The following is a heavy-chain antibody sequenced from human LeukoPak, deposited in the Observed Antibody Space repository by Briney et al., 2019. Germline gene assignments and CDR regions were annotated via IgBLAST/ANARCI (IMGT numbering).Heavy chain of an antibody. Sequence: GGSLRLSCTGSGFTFGGYAMNWVRQAPGKGLEWVGFIRSKNYGGTTEYAASVKGRFTISRDDSRSIAYLQMNSLKTEDTAVYYCTRVIVATKDYWGQGTLVTVSS. CDR2: IRSKNYGGTT. V-gene: IGHV3-49*04. CDR3: TRVIVATKDY. D-gene: IGHD5-12*01. CDR1: GFTFGGYA. J-gene: IGHJ4*02.